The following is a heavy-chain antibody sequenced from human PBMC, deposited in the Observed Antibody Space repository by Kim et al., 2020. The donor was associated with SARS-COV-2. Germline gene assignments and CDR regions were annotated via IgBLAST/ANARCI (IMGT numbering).Heavy chain of an antibody. V-gene: IGHV3-13*04. CDR1: GFTFSSYD. CDR3: ARADSGSYFPAYYYYAMDV. Sequence: GGSLRLSCAASGFTFSSYDMHWVRQATGKGLEWVSTIGTAGDTYYPGSVKGRFTISRENTKNSLYLQMNSLRAGDTAGYYCARADSGSYFPAYYYYAMDVWGQGTTVTVSS. J-gene: IGHJ6*02. D-gene: IGHD1-26*01. CDR2: IGTAGDT.